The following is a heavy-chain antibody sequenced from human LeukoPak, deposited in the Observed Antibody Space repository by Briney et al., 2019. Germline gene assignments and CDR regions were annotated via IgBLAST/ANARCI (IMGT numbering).Heavy chain of an antibody. J-gene: IGHJ6*02. Sequence: SETLSLTCTVSGGSISSSSYYWGWIRQPPGKGLEWIGSIYYSGSTYYNPSLKSRVTISVDTSKNQFSLKLSSVTAADTAVYYCARAYCSGGSCHPFYYYGMDVWGQGTTVTVSS. D-gene: IGHD2-15*01. V-gene: IGHV4-39*07. CDR2: IYYSGST. CDR1: GGSISSSSYY. CDR3: ARAYCSGGSCHPFYYYGMDV.